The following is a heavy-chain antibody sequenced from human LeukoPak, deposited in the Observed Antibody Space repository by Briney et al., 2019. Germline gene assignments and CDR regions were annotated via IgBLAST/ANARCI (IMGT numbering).Heavy chain of an antibody. J-gene: IGHJ4*02. Sequence: GGSLRLSCAASGFTFSDYYMSWIRQAPGKGLQWVSYISSSGSTIYYADSVKGRFTISRDNAKNSLYLQMNSLRAEDTAVYYCARGRNVVATSGYFDYWGQGTLVTVSS. CDR1: GFTFSDYY. CDR2: ISSSGSTI. V-gene: IGHV3-11*04. CDR3: ARGRNVVATSGYFDY. D-gene: IGHD5-12*01.